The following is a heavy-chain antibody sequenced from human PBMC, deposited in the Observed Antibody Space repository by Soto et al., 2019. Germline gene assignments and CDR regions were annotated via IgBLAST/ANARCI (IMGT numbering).Heavy chain of an antibody. CDR1: GFSLTTSGGG. Sequence: QITLKESGPTLVRPTQTLTLTCTFSGFSLTTSGGGVGWIRQPPGKALQWLAVIYCDDDKRYSSSLKSRLTITKDTSKNQVVLTMTNMDPVDTATYYCAHHPDYGLGRYSFDYWGQGTLVTVSS. CDR2: IYCDDDK. D-gene: IGHD3-10*01. CDR3: AHHPDYGLGRYSFDY. J-gene: IGHJ4*02. V-gene: IGHV2-5*02.